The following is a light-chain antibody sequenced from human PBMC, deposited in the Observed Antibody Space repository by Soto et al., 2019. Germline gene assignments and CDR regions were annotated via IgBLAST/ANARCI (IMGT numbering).Light chain of an antibody. Sequence: DIQMTQSPSTLSGSVGDRVTITCRASQTISSWLAWYQQKPGKAPKLLIYKASTLESGVPSRFSGSGSGTDFTLTISSLQPDDFATYYCQQYSSFSTFGQGTKVEI. CDR3: QQYSSFST. CDR1: QTISSW. J-gene: IGKJ2*01. CDR2: KAS. V-gene: IGKV1-5*03.